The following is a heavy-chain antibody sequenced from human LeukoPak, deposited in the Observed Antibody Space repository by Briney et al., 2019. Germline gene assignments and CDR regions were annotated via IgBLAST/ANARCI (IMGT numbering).Heavy chain of an antibody. CDR3: ARIGNMAYCGGDCYENFDY. D-gene: IGHD2-21*02. Sequence: ASVKVSFKASGYTFTCYYMHWVRKAPGQGLELMGWINPNSGGTNYAQKFQGRVSMTRDTSISTAYMELSRLRSDDTAVYYCARIGNMAYCGGDCYENFDYWGQGTLVTVSS. J-gene: IGHJ4*02. CDR1: GYTFTCYY. CDR2: INPNSGGT. V-gene: IGHV1-2*02.